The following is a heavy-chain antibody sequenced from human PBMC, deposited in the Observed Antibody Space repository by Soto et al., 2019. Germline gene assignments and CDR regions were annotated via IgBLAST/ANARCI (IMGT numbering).Heavy chain of an antibody. Sequence: QVQLQESGPGLVKPSETLSLSCTVSGGSISSYYWSWFRQSPGKRMEWIGYVHHSWGSSYNPSLQSRVGISLDTSKRQFSLQVTSVTATDSAVYYCARQGFGPLHGLVDVWGQGTTVTVSS. CDR1: GGSISSYY. CDR2: VHHSWGS. D-gene: IGHD3-10*01. V-gene: IGHV4-59*08. CDR3: ARQGFGPLHGLVDV. J-gene: IGHJ6*02.